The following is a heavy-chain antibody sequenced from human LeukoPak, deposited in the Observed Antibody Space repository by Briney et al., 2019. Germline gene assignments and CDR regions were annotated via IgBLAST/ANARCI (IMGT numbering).Heavy chain of an antibody. CDR3: AKRGVVIRVILVGFHKEAYYFDS. CDR2: ISGSGGST. D-gene: IGHD3-22*01. Sequence: GGSLRLSCAVSGITVSNYGFSWVRQAPGEGLEWVAGISGSGGSTHYADSVKGRFTNSRDHPRNTLYLQMNSLRPEDTAVYFCAKRGVVIRVILVGFHKEAYYFDSWGQGALVTVSS. CDR1: GITVSNYG. J-gene: IGHJ4*02. V-gene: IGHV3-23*01.